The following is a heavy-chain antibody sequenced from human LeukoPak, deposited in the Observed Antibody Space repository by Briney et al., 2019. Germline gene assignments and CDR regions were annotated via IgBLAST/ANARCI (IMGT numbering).Heavy chain of an antibody. V-gene: IGHV1-46*01. D-gene: IGHD4-23*01. Sequence: ASVKVSCKASGYTFTSYYMHWVRQAPGQGLEWMGIINPSGGSTSYAQKFQGRVTMTRDMSTSTVYMELSSLRSEDTAVYYCARAWGDYGGNPVPDYWGQGTLVTVPS. CDR3: ARAWGDYGGNPVPDY. J-gene: IGHJ4*02. CDR2: INPSGGST. CDR1: GYTFTSYY.